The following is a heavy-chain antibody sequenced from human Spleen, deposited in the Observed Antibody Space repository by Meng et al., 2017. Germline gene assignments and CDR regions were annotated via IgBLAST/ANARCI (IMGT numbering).Heavy chain of an antibody. CDR3: ARGPTTMAHDFDY. D-gene: IGHD4-11*01. Sequence: EQWGAGPLKTSAPLCLTCLVSGGSFSDYYWSWIRQPPGKGLEWIGEINHSGSTNYNPSLESRATISVDTSQNNLSLKLSSVTAADSAVYYCARGPTTMAHDFDYWGQGTLVTVSS. CDR2: INHSGST. CDR1: GGSFSDYY. V-gene: IGHV4-34*01. J-gene: IGHJ4*02.